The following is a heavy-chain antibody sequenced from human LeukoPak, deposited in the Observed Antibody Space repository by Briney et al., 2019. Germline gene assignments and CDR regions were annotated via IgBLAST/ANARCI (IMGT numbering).Heavy chain of an antibody. CDR1: GGSFSGYY. CDR3: ARGAGRWSSWYYYGMDV. V-gene: IGHV4-34*01. J-gene: IGHJ6*02. Sequence: PSETLSLTCAVYGGSFSGYYWSWIRQPPGKGLEWIGEINHSGSTNYNPSLKSRVTISVDTSKNQFSLKLSSVTAADTAVYYCARGAGRWSSWYYYGMDVWGQGTLVTVSS. D-gene: IGHD6-13*01. CDR2: INHSGST.